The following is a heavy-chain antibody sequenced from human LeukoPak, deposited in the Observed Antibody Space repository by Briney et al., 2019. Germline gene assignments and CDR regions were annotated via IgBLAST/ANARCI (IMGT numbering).Heavy chain of an antibody. V-gene: IGHV1-69*13. J-gene: IGHJ4*02. D-gene: IGHD3-3*01. CDR1: GGTFSSYA. CDR2: IIPIFGTA. CDR3: ARDRVTIFGVVIRGFDY. Sequence: ASVKVSCKASGGTFSSYAISWVRQAPGQGLEWMGGIIPIFGTANYAQKFQGRVTTTADESTSTAYMELSSLRSEDTAVYYCARDRVTIFGVVIRGFDYWGQGTLVTVSS.